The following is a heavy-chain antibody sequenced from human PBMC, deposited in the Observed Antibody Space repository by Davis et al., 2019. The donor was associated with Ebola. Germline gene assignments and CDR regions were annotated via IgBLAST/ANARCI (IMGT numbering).Heavy chain of an antibody. CDR3: ARDRYSSSWYYYGMDV. CDR2: IIPIFGTA. V-gene: IGHV1-69*06. CDR1: GGTFSSYA. Sequence: SVNVSCKASGGTFSSYAISWVRQAPGQGLEWMGGIIPIFGTANYAQKFQGRVTITADKSTSTAYMDLSSLRSEDTAVYYCARDRYSSSWYYYGMDVWGQGTTVTVSS. J-gene: IGHJ6*02. D-gene: IGHD6-13*01.